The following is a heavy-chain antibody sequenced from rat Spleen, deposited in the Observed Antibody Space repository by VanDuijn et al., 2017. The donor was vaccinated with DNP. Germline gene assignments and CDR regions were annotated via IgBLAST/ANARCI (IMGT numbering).Heavy chain of an antibody. CDR2: VNSADST. J-gene: IGHJ2*01. V-gene: IGHV3-3*01. CDR3: ARMHYGLDY. CDR1: GYSITRNFR. Sequence: EVQLQESGPGLVESSQSLSLTCSVTGYSITRNFRWNWIRKFPGNKLEWMGYVNSADSTYYNPSLKRRISITRDKSKNQFFLQVNSVTTEDTATYYCARMHYGLDYWGQGVMVTVSS. D-gene: IGHD1-11*01.